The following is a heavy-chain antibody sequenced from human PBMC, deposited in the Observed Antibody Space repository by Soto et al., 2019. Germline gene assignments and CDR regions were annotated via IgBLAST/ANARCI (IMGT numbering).Heavy chain of an antibody. CDR3: ARRIVATETFDY. CDR1: GGSISRGGYY. Sequence: SETLSLTCTVSGGSISRGGYYWSWIRQPPGKGLELIGYISYSGNTFYNPSLKSRLTISLDTSTNQFSLKLNSVTAADTAVYYCARRIVATETFDYWGQGTLVTVSS. CDR2: ISYSGNT. D-gene: IGHD5-12*01. J-gene: IGHJ4*02. V-gene: IGHV4-30-4*01.